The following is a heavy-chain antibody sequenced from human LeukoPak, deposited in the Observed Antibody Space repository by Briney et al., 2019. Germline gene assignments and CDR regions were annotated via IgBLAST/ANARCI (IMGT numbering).Heavy chain of an antibody. V-gene: IGHV1-8*03. J-gene: IGHJ4*02. CDR1: GYTFTSYD. CDR2: MNPNSGNT. Sequence: ASVKVSCKASGYTFTSYDINWVRQATGQGLEWMGWMNPNSGNTGYAQKFQGRVTITRDTSISTAYMELSRLRSDDTAVYYCARVLAGTTPHFDYWGQGTLVTVSS. D-gene: IGHD1-7*01. CDR3: ARVLAGTTPHFDY.